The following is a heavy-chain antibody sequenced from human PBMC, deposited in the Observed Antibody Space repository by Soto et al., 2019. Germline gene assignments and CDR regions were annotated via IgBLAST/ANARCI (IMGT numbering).Heavy chain of an antibody. CDR1: GYTFTSYY. J-gene: IGHJ4*02. CDR3: ARDLYYGSGSYSLYFDY. Sequence: ASVKVSCKASGYTFTSYYMHWVRQAPGQGLEWMGIINPSGGSTSYAQKFQGRVTMTRDTSTSTVYMELSSLRSEDTAVYYCARDLYYGSGSYSLYFDYWGQGTLVTVSS. D-gene: IGHD3-10*01. V-gene: IGHV1-46*01. CDR2: INPSGGST.